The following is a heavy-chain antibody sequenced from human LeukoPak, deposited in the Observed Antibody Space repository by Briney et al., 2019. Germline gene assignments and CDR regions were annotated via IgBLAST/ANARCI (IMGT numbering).Heavy chain of an antibody. CDR2: ISAYNGDT. D-gene: IGHD1-14*01. Sequence: ASVKVSCKASGYTFSGYYMHWVRQAPGQGLEWMGWISAYNGDTNYAQKFQGRVTMTTDTSTSTVYMELRSLRSDDTAVYYCARGTLDAFDIWGQGTMVTVSS. V-gene: IGHV1-18*01. CDR3: ARGTLDAFDI. J-gene: IGHJ3*02. CDR1: GYTFSGYY.